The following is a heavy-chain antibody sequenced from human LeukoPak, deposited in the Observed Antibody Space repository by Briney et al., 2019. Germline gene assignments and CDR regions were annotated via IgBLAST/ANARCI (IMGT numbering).Heavy chain of an antibody. CDR2: MNPDSGIT. J-gene: IGHJ4*02. V-gene: IGHV1-8*01. CDR3: ARASGYEFDS. Sequence: GASVTVSFKTSGYTFTIYDINWVRQAPGQGLEWMGWMNPDSGITGYAQKFQGRVTMTRNTSISTDYMELSSLRSEDTAVYYCARASGYEFDSWGQGTLVTVSS. D-gene: IGHD5-12*01. CDR1: GYTFTIYD.